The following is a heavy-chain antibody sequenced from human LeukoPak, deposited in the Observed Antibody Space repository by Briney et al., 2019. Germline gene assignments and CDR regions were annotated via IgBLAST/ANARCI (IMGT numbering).Heavy chain of an antibody. CDR1: GGSISSYD. CDR3: ARFTKYDGGGSYLDI. J-gene: IGHJ3*02. CDR2: IYSSGST. D-gene: IGHD3-22*01. Sequence: SETLSLTCTVSGGSISSYDWSWIRQPPGKGLEWIGHIYSSGSTTDNPSLKSRVTISVDTSKNQFSLRMSSVTAADTAVYYCARFTKYDGGGSYLDIWGQGTMVTVSS. V-gene: IGHV4-59*13.